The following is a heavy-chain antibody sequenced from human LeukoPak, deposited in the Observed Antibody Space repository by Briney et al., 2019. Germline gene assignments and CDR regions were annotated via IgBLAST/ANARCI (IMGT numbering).Heavy chain of an antibody. CDR2: IGGSDDT. CDR1: GCTFSNYP. J-gene: IGHJ4*02. V-gene: IGHV3-23*01. CDR3: ARSRIVDRRGYFDY. Sequence: GDSLRLSCVASGCTFSNYPMTWVRQSPGKGLEWVSTIGGSDDTYYADSVKGRFTISRDTSENTLYLQMHSLGAEDTAVYYCARSRIVDRRGYFDYWGQGTLVTASS. D-gene: IGHD2-15*01.